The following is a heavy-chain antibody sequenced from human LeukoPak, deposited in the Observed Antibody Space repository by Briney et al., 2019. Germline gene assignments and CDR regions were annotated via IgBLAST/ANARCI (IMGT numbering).Heavy chain of an antibody. CDR3: AKAHLWFGEFGDSGAFDY. CDR1: GFTFSSYS. D-gene: IGHD3-10*01. J-gene: IGHJ4*02. CDR2: ISSSSSTM. Sequence: PGGSLRLSCAASGFTFSSYSMNWVRQAPGKGLEWVSYISSSSSTMYYADSVKGRFTISRDNAKNSLYLQMNSLRAEDTAVYYCAKAHLWFGEFGDSGAFDYWGQGTLVTVSS. V-gene: IGHV3-48*01.